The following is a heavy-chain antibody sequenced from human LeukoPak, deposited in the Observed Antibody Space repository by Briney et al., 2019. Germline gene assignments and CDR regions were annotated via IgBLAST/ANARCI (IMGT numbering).Heavy chain of an antibody. Sequence: GGSLRLSCAASGFTFDDYAMHWVRQAPGKGLEWVSGISWNSGSIGYADSVKGRFTISSDNAKNSLYLQMNSLRAEDTALYYCAKATGYYDSSLDIWGQGTMVTVSS. J-gene: IGHJ3*02. CDR2: ISWNSGSI. CDR1: GFTFDDYA. V-gene: IGHV3-9*01. D-gene: IGHD3-22*01. CDR3: AKATGYYDSSLDI.